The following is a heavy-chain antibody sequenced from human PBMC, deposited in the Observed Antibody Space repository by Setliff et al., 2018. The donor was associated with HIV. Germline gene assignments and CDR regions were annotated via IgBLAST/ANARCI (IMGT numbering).Heavy chain of an antibody. D-gene: IGHD3-10*01. V-gene: IGHV1-69-2*01. Sequence: ASVKVSCKASGYTFTDYYMHWVQQAPGKGLEWMGRVDPEDGETIYAEKFQGRVTITADTSTDTAYMELSSLRSEDTAVYYCARGAHPGSAEDYYYYMDVWGKGTTVTVSS. CDR3: ARGAHPGSAEDYYYYMDV. CDR2: VDPEDGET. CDR1: GYTFTDYY. J-gene: IGHJ6*03.